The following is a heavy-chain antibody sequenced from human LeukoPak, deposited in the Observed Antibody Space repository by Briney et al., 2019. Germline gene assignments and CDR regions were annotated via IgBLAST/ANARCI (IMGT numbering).Heavy chain of an antibody. Sequence: GASVKVSCKASGYTFTSYGISWVRQAPGQGLEWMGWISAYNGNTNYAQKLQGRVTMTTDTSTSTAYMELRSLRSDDTAVYYCARYYYDSSGVVGFDPWGQGTLVTVSS. J-gene: IGHJ5*02. D-gene: IGHD3-22*01. CDR2: ISAYNGNT. V-gene: IGHV1-18*01. CDR1: GYTFTSYG. CDR3: ARYYYDSSGVVGFDP.